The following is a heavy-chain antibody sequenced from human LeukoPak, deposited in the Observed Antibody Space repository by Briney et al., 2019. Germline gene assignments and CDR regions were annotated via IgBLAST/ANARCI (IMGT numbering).Heavy chain of an antibody. D-gene: IGHD6-13*01. V-gene: IGHV3-30*04. CDR1: GFTFSSYA. J-gene: IGHJ3*01. CDR3: SKNHGFIATDAFNF. Sequence: PGGSLRLSCAASGFTFSSYAMHWVRQAPGKGLEWVAVISYDGSNKYYADSVKGRFTISRDNSKNTLFLQMNSLRTDDTSIYYCSKNHGFIATDAFNFWGQGKKVVVSS. CDR2: ISYDGSNK.